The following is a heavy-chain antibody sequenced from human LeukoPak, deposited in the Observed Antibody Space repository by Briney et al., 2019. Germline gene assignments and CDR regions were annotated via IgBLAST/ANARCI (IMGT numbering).Heavy chain of an antibody. CDR2: IIPIFGTA. CDR3: AREEYSSSSYYFDY. V-gene: IGHV1-69*13. CDR1: GYIFTSHA. D-gene: IGHD6-6*01. J-gene: IGHJ4*02. Sequence: SVKVSCKASGYIFTSHAMHWVRQAPGQRLEWMGGIIPIFGTANYAQKFQGRVTITADESTSTAYMELSSLRSEDTAVYYCAREEYSSSSYYFDYWGQGTLVTVSS.